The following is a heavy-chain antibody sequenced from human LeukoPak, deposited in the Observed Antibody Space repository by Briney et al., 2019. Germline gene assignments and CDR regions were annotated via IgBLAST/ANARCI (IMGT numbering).Heavy chain of an antibody. CDR2: IYTSGST. D-gene: IGHD1-26*01. Sequence: SETLSLTCTVSGGSISSGSYYWSWIRQPAGKGLEWIGRIYTSGSTNYNPSLKNRVTMSVDTSRNQISLNLSSVTAADTAVYYCAKGGSIWGQGTMVTASS. CDR1: GGSISSGSYY. CDR3: AKGGSI. V-gene: IGHV4-61*02. J-gene: IGHJ3*02.